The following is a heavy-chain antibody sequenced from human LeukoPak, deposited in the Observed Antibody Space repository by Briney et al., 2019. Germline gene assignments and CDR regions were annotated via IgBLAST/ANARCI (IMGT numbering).Heavy chain of an antibody. V-gene: IGHV1-18*01. J-gene: IGHJ4*02. CDR2: ISAYNGNT. CDR1: GYTFTSYG. Sequence: ASAKVSCKASGYTFTSYGISWVRQAPGQGLEWMGWISAYNGNTNYAQKLQGRVTMTTDTSTSTAYMELRSLRSDDTAVYYCAKSHDYGDYGEFDYWGQGTLVTVSS. CDR3: AKSHDYGDYGEFDY. D-gene: IGHD4-17*01.